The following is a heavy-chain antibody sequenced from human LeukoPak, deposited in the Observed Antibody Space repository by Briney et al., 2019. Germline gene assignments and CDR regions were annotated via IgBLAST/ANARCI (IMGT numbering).Heavy chain of an antibody. J-gene: IGHJ4*02. D-gene: IGHD6-19*01. CDR1: GLTFSSYD. V-gene: IGHV3-23*01. Sequence: PGGSLRLSCAASGLTFSSYDMSWVRQAPGKGLGWVSSIRDSGSGAYYADSVKGRFTVSRDNSKNMVYLQMNSLRAEDPAVYYCAKEHGFYRSGWNPLFNYWGQGTLVTVSS. CDR3: AKEHGFYRSGWNPLFNY. CDR2: IRDSGSGA.